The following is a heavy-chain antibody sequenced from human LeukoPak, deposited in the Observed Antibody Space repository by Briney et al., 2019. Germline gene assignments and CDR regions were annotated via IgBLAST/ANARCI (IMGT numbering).Heavy chain of an antibody. V-gene: IGHV3-30*04. CDR2: IGFDGSYT. CDR3: TTGWNVFCRGDTCRNFDY. CDR1: GFAFSNYA. J-gene: IGHJ4*02. Sequence: GGSLRLSCSASGFAFSNYAMHWIRQAPGKGLEWVADIGFDGSYTYYADSVKGRSTLSRDNSKNMLYVEMSSLRAEDTAVYYCTTGWNVFCRGDTCRNFDYWGQGTLVTVSS. D-gene: IGHD2-21*01.